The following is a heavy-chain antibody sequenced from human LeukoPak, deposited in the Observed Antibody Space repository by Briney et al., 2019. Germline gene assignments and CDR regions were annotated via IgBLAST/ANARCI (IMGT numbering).Heavy chain of an antibody. V-gene: IGHV1-2*02. CDR2: INPNTGGT. CDR3: ARGPSTLREVRFDP. CDR1: GYTFRGYY. J-gene: IGHJ5*02. Sequence: ASVKVSCKASGYTFRGYYIHWVRQVPGQGLELMGWINPNTGGTKYAQNFQGRVTVTGDTSITTAYMELTGLRYDDTAVYYCARGPSTLREVRFDPWGQGTLVTVSS. D-gene: IGHD3-10*01.